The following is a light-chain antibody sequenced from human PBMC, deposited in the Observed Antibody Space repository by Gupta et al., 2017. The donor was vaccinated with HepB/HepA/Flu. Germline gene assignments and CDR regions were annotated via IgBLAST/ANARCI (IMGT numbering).Light chain of an antibody. CDR2: DAS. Sequence: DIQMTQSPSSLSASVGDRVTITCQARQDIRKYLNWYQQKPGKAPKLLIYDASNLETGVPSRFSGSGSGTDFTFTISSLQPEDFATYYCQQYNNLLLTFGGGTKVEIK. CDR3: QQYNNLLLT. CDR1: QDIRKY. J-gene: IGKJ4*01. V-gene: IGKV1-33*01.